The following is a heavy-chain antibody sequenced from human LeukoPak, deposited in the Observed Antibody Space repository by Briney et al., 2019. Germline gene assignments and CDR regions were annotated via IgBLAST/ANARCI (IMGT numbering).Heavy chain of an antibody. D-gene: IGHD3-10*01. CDR3: AKVRGVRGGWFDP. CDR2: ISGGGETT. V-gene: IGHV3-23*01. J-gene: IGHJ5*02. CDR1: GFTFSTYA. Sequence: GGTLRLSCAASGFTFSTYAMSWVRQAPGKGLEWVSSISGGGETTHYAESVKGRFTISRDNSKNTLYLQMNSLRAEDTAVYYCAKVRGVRGGWFDPWGQGTLVTVSS.